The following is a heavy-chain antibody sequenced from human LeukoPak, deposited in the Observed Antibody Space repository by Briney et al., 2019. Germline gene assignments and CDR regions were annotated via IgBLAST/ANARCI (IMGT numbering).Heavy chain of an antibody. CDR3: AKDRGSTTQQ. J-gene: IGHJ1*01. CDR2: ISGSGSST. V-gene: IGHV3-23*01. CDR1: GFTFSSYA. Sequence: QTGGSLRLSCAASGFTFSSYAMSWVRQAPGKGLEWVSTISGSGSSTYYTDSVKGRFTISRDNSKNTLYLQMNTLRAEDTAVYYCAKDRGSTTQQWGQGTLVTVSS. D-gene: IGHD2-2*01.